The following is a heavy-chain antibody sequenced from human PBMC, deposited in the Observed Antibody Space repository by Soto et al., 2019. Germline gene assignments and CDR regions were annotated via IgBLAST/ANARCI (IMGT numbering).Heavy chain of an antibody. CDR3: ARGPNGYCSSTSCYRPSYYFDY. V-gene: IGHV4-34*01. D-gene: IGHD2-2*01. CDR1: GGSFSGYY. Sequence: ASETLSLTCAVYGGSFSGYYWSWIRQPPGKGLEWIGEINHSGSTNYNPSLKSRVTISVDTSKNQFSLKLSSVTAADTAVYYCARGPNGYCSSTSCYRPSYYFDYWGQGTLVTVSS. CDR2: INHSGST. J-gene: IGHJ4*02.